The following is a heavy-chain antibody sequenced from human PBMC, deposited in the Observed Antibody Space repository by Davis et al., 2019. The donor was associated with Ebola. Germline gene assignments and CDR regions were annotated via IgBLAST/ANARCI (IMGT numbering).Heavy chain of an antibody. Sequence: SVKVSCKASGYTFTGYYMHWVRQAPGQGLEWMGGIIPIFGTANYAQKFQGRVTITADESTSTAYMELSSLRSEDTAVYYCARTPRELYNWFDPWGQGTLVTVSS. CDR1: GYTFTGYY. V-gene: IGHV1-69*13. J-gene: IGHJ5*02. CDR3: ARTPRELYNWFDP. CDR2: IIPIFGTA. D-gene: IGHD2-15*01.